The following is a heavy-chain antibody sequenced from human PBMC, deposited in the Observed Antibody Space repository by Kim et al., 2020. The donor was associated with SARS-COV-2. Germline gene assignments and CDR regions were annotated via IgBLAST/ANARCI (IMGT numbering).Heavy chain of an antibody. CDR3: ARIEMTGYSGFDY. V-gene: IGHV4-39*01. J-gene: IGHJ4*02. D-gene: IGHD3-9*01. CDR1: GGSISSSSYY. Sequence: SETLSLTCTVSGGSISSSSYYWGWIRQPPGKGLEWIGSIYYSGSTYYNPSLKSRVTISVDTSKNQFSLKLSSVTAADTAVYYCARIEMTGYSGFDYWGQGTLVTVSS. CDR2: IYYSGST.